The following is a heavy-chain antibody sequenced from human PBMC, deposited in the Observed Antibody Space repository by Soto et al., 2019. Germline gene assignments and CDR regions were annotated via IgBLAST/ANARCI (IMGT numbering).Heavy chain of an antibody. D-gene: IGHD3-22*01. J-gene: IGHJ3*02. CDR1: GDSITSTSY. V-gene: IGHV4-4*02. Sequence: QVQLQESGPGLVKPSGTLSLTCGVSGDSITSTSYWSWVRQPPGKGLEWIGVIYHSGGTNSNPSRQRPVTLSGHKSKYQFSLRLCSVTAADTALYYCARVSKDASGYYYGAFDIWGQGTMVTVSS. CDR3: ARVSKDASGYYYGAFDI. CDR2: IYHSGGT.